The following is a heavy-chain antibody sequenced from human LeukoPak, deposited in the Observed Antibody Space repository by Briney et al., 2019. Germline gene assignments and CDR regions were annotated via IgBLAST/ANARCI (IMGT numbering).Heavy chain of an antibody. D-gene: IGHD2-2*01. Sequence: GGSLRLSCAASGFTFSSYAMSWVRQAPGKGLEWVSAISGSGGSTYYADSVKGRFTISRDNAKNSLYLQMNSLRDEDTAVYYCARSRREGSYCSSTSCSNWFDPWGQGTLVTVSS. V-gene: IGHV3-23*01. CDR1: GFTFSSYA. CDR3: ARSRREGSYCSSTSCSNWFDP. CDR2: ISGSGGST. J-gene: IGHJ5*02.